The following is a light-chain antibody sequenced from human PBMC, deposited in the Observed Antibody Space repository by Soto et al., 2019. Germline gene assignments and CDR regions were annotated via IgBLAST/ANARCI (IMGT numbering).Light chain of an antibody. Sequence: EIVLTQSPATLSLSPGERATLSCRASQSVSSSYLAWYQQKPGQAPRLLIYGASTRATGIPASFIGNGSGTEFSFTVTSLQSEDFAVYYCQQYDQWPITFGQGTRLEIK. V-gene: IGKV3-15*01. J-gene: IGKJ5*01. CDR3: QQYDQWPIT. CDR2: GAS. CDR1: QSVSSSY.